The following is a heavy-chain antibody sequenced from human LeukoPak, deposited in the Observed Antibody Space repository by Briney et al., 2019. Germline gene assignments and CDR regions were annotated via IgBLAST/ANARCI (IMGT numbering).Heavy chain of an antibody. D-gene: IGHD3-3*01. CDR1: GGSISSHY. CDR2: IYYSGST. J-gene: IGHJ6*03. CDR3: PRAGFWSGLSLNYYYYMDV. Sequence: SETLSLTCTVSGGSISSHYWSWIRQPPGKGLEWIGYIYYSGSTNCNPSLKSRVTISVDTSKNQFSLKLSSVTAADTAVYYCPRAGFWSGLSLNYYYYMDVWGKGTTVTVSS. V-gene: IGHV4-59*11.